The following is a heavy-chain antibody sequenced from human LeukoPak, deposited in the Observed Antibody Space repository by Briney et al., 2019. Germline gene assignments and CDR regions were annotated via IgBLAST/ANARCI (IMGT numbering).Heavy chain of an antibody. Sequence: GGSLRLSCAASGFTSSSNAMSWVRQAPGKGLEWVSAISGSGGSTYYADSVRGRFTISRDNSKNTLSLQMHSLRAEDTAVYYCAKGERAAARTAHWGQGTLVTVSS. CDR1: GFTSSSNA. V-gene: IGHV3-23*01. CDR3: AKGERAAARTAH. D-gene: IGHD6-13*01. CDR2: ISGSGGST. J-gene: IGHJ4*02.